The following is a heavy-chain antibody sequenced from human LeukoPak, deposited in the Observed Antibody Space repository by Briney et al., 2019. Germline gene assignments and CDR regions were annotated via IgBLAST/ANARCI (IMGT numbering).Heavy chain of an antibody. CDR1: GYTFTGYY. J-gene: IGHJ6*03. CDR3: ARGLKGILLWFGEGDMDV. CDR2: INPNSGGT. Sequence: GASVKVSCKASGYTFTGYYMHWVRQAPGQGLEWMGWINPNSGGTNYAQKFQGRVTMTRDTSISTAYMELSRLRSDGTAVYYCARGLKGILLWFGEGDMDVWGKGTTVTISS. V-gene: IGHV1-2*02. D-gene: IGHD3-10*01.